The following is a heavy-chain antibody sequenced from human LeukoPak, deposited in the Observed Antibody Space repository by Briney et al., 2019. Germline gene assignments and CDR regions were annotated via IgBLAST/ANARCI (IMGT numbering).Heavy chain of an antibody. CDR2: FDPEDGET. J-gene: IGHJ2*01. CDR1: GYTLTELS. V-gene: IGHV1-24*01. CDR3: ATGHSSGWYWDFDL. Sequence: ASVTVSCTVSGYTLTELSMHWVRQAPGKGLEWMGGFDPEDGETIYAQKFQGRVTMTEDTSTDTAYMELSSLRSEDTAVYYCATGHSSGWYWDFDLWGRGTLVTVSS. D-gene: IGHD6-19*01.